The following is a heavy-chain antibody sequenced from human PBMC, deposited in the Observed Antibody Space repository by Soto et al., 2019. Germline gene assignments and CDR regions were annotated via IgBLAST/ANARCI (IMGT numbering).Heavy chain of an antibody. D-gene: IGHD2-8*01. CDR1: DGTISSRGSMSGRRIY. J-gene: IGHJ4*02. Sequence: SLTLSVTCTVSDGTISSRGSMSGRRIYWGWMRQPPGKGLEWIASISYSDGSFYNSSLKSRLTISVDTSKNQFSLSLRSVTAADTAVYYCASHRTFWPFDYWGQGTVVTVSS. CDR2: ISYSDGS. CDR3: ASHRTFWPFDY. V-gene: IGHV4-39*01.